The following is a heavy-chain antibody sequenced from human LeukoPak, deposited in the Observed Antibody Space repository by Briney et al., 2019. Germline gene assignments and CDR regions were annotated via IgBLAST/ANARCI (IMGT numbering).Heavy chain of an antibody. CDR3: AKGLETESRLDS. Sequence: GGSLRLSCAASGFTFSSYTMYWVRQAPGKGLEWVSGIRHSDGSTYYADAVKGRFTISSDKSKNTLFLQMNSLRAEDTALYYCAKGLETESRLDSWGQGTLVTVSS. CDR2: IRHSDGST. D-gene: IGHD1-1*01. J-gene: IGHJ4*02. V-gene: IGHV3-23*01. CDR1: GFTFSSYT.